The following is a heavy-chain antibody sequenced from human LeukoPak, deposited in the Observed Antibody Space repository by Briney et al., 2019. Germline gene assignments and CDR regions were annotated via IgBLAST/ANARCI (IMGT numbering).Heavy chain of an antibody. V-gene: IGHV5-51*01. J-gene: IGHJ4*02. CDR3: AKHEGVGYKNGPQFDY. D-gene: IGHD5-24*01. CDR1: DYSFTSYW. CDR2: IYRGDSYT. Sequence: PGESLKISCKGSDYSFTSYWIGGVRQMPGKGLEWMGIIYRGDSYTRYSPSFQGQVTSSASKSISHAYLQWTSLKASDIYMIYCAKHEGVGYKNGPQFDYWGQGTLVTVSS.